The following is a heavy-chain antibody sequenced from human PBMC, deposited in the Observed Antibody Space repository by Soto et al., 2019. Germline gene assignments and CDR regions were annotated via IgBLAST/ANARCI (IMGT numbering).Heavy chain of an antibody. Sequence: QVQLVESGGGVVQPGRSLRLSCAASGFTFSSYGMHWVRQAPGKGLEWVAVIWYDGSNKYYADSVKGRFTISRDNSKNTLYLQMNSLRAEDMAVYYCARDRQYQLRGRFDPWGQGTLVTVSS. CDR2: IWYDGSNK. V-gene: IGHV3-33*01. CDR1: GFTFSSYG. CDR3: ARDRQYQLRGRFDP. D-gene: IGHD2-2*01. J-gene: IGHJ5*02.